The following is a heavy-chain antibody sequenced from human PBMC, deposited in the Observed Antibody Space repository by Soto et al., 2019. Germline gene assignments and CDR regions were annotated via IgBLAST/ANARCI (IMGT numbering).Heavy chain of an antibody. Sequence: EVQLVESGGGLVQPGGSLRLSCAASGFTFSSYWMHWVRQAPGKGLVWVSRINSDGSSTVYADSVEGRFTISRDNAKNTLYLQMNRLRAENTAVYYCARVYCSGGSCYSVDYWGQGTLVTVSS. J-gene: IGHJ4*02. CDR1: GFTFSSYW. CDR3: ARVYCSGGSCYSVDY. D-gene: IGHD2-15*01. CDR2: INSDGSST. V-gene: IGHV3-74*01.